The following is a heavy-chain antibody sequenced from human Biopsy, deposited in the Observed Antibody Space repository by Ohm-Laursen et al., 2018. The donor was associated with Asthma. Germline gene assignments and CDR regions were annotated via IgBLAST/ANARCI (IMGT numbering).Heavy chain of an antibody. Sequence: SSVKVSCKAPGGTFSNFAISWVRQAPGQGLEWLGGIMTVFGTTNYAQKFQGRVTITADESTSTAYMEVTSLRSEDTAIYYCARCQVGYSSGWSLLLKKIYYSGMDVWGQGNAVTASS. CDR3: ARCQVGYSSGWSLLLKKIYYSGMDV. V-gene: IGHV1-69*01. CDR2: IMTVFGTT. CDR1: GGTFSNFA. J-gene: IGHJ6*02. D-gene: IGHD6-19*01.